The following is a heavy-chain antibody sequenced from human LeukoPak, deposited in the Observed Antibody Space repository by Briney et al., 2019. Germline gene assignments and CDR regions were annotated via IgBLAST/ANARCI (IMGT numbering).Heavy chain of an antibody. J-gene: IGHJ4*02. CDR1: GGTFSSYA. V-gene: IGHV1-69*04. CDR3: ARGYCSSTSCYRPSPYDY. Sequence: GASVKVSCKASGGTFSSYAISWVRQAPGQGLEWMGRIIPILGIANYAQKFQGRVTITADKSTSTAYRELSSLRAEDTAVYYCARGYCSSTSCYRPSPYDYWGQGTLVTVSS. CDR2: IIPILGIA. D-gene: IGHD2-2*01.